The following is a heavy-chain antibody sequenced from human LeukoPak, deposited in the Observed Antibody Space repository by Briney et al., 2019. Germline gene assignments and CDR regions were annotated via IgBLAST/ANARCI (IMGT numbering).Heavy chain of an antibody. CDR2: MNPNSGNT. J-gene: IGHJ4*02. V-gene: IGHV1-8*02. Sequence: ASVKVSCKASGYTFTGYYMHWVRQAPGQGLEWMGWMNPNSGNTGYAQKFQGRVTMTRNTSISTAYMELSSLRSEDTAVYYCVLRILELASAPVLPGVKSDYWGQGTLVTVSS. CDR1: GYTFTGYY. D-gene: IGHD2-2*01. CDR3: VLRILELASAPVLPGVKSDY.